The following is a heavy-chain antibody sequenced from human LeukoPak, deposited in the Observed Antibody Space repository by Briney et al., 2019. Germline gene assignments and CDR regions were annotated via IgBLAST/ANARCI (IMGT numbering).Heavy chain of an antibody. V-gene: IGHV7-4-1*02. Sequence: GASVKLSCKASGYTFTNYYMHWVRQAPGQGLEWMGWINTNTGNPTYAQGFAGRFVFSLDTSVSTAYLQISSLQAEDTAVYYCARDNYGYGFDYWGQGTLVTVSS. CDR3: ARDNYGYGFDY. J-gene: IGHJ4*02. CDR1: GYTFTNYY. CDR2: INTNTGNP. D-gene: IGHD3-10*01.